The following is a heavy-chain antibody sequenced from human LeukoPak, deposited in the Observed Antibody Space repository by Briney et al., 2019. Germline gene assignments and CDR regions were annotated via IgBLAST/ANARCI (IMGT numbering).Heavy chain of an antibody. J-gene: IGHJ4*02. CDR2: ISGSGGST. CDR1: GFIFSNYG. V-gene: IGHV3-23*01. Sequence: HPGGSLRLACAASGFIFSNYGMIWVRQAPGKGLEWVSGISGSGGSTYLADSVKGRFTISRDNSKNTLYLQMNSLRAEDTAVYYCARGVRIAVAGNIDYWGQGTLVTVSS. D-gene: IGHD6-19*01. CDR3: ARGVRIAVAGNIDY.